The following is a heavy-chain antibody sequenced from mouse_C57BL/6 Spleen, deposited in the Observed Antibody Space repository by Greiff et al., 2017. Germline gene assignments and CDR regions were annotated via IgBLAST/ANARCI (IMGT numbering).Heavy chain of an antibody. Sequence: QVQLQQSGAELARPGASVKMSCKASGYTFTSYTMHWVKQRPGQGLEWIGYINPSSGYTKYNQKFKDKATLTADKSSSTAYMQLSSLTSEDSAVYYCARKPDSNYYAMDYWGQGTSVTGSS. D-gene: IGHD2-5*01. CDR1: GYTFTSYT. V-gene: IGHV1-4*01. J-gene: IGHJ4*01. CDR2: INPSSGYT. CDR3: ARKPDSNYYAMDY.